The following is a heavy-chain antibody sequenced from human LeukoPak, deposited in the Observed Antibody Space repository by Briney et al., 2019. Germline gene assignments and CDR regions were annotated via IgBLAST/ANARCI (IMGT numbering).Heavy chain of an antibody. CDR1: GGSISSYY. D-gene: IGHD2-2*01. V-gene: IGHV4-59*01. Sequence: SETLSLTCAVSGGSISSYYWSWIRQSPGRGLEYIGHVYYNGRTDYNPSLKSRVTISVDTSRNQFSLKLNSVTAADTAVYFCARWYCSRGTCYYLDYWGQGTLVTVSS. CDR3: ARWYCSRGTCYYLDY. J-gene: IGHJ4*02. CDR2: VYYNGRT.